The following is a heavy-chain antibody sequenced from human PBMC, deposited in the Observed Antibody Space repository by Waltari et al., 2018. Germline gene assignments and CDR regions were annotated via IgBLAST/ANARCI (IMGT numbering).Heavy chain of an antibody. Sequence: EGHLLESGGGLVQPGGSLGLSWLAVGFTFINFALSWVRQAPGKGLEWVSGISDSGVVTKYADSVKGRFTVSRDNSKNTLYLQLNSLRAEDTAVYYCARHLYSIDYLELDNWGQGTLVTVSS. CDR2: ISDSGVVT. CDR1: GFTFINFA. D-gene: IGHD3-22*01. CDR3: ARHLYSIDYLELDN. V-gene: IGHV3-23*01. J-gene: IGHJ4*02.